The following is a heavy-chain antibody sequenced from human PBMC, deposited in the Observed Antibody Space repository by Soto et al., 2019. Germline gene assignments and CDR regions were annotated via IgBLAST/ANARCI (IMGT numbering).Heavy chain of an antibody. CDR3: ARGGYYYGSEYYYYYGMDV. J-gene: IGHJ6*02. CDR2: INHSGST. D-gene: IGHD3-10*01. V-gene: IGHV4-34*01. CDR1: GGSFSGSS. Sequence: SETLSLTCAVYGGSFSGSSWRCVRQPPGKGLEWIGEINHSGSTNYNPSLKSRVTISVDTSKNQFSLKLSSVTAADTAVYYCARGGYYYGSEYYYYYGMDVWGQGTTVT.